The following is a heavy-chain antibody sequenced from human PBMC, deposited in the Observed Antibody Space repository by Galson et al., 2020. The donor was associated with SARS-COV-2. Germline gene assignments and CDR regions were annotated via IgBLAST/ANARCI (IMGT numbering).Heavy chain of an antibody. J-gene: IGHJ1*01. CDR3: ARDSSSWSPYLQH. Sequence: SETLSLTCAVSGGSISTSNWWTWVRQTPGKGLEWIGEVYHSGSVSYNPSLRSRVTISIDTSKNQFSLKLRSVTAADTAVYYCARDSSSWSPYLQHWGQGTLVTVSS. CDR2: VYHSGSV. D-gene: IGHD6-13*01. CDR1: GGSISTSNW. V-gene: IGHV4-4*02.